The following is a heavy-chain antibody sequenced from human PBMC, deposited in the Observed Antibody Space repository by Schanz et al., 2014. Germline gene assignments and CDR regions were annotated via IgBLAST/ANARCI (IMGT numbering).Heavy chain of an antibody. CDR1: GLIFSNYV. D-gene: IGHD5-12*01. CDR2: IGTSGGT. V-gene: IGHV3-23*04. J-gene: IGHJ4*02. Sequence: EVQLVDSGGGLVQPGGSLKLSCAASGLIFSNYVMSWVRQAPGKGLEWVSTIGTSGGTNYAESVKGRFTISRDNSKNTLYLQLNSLRAEDTAVYYCARDFHGYGPHLDYWGQGSLVTVSS. CDR3: ARDFHGYGPHLDY.